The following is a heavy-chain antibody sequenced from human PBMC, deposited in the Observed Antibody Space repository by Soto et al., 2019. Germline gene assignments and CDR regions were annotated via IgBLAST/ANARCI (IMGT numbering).Heavy chain of an antibody. J-gene: IGHJ6*02. CDR3: ARDLYSSSSGEADYYGMDV. CDR2: INPNSGGT. Sequence: QVQLVQSGAEVKKPGASVKVSCKASGYTFTGYYMHWVRQAPGQGLEWMGWINPNSGGTNYAQKFQGWVTMTRDTSTTTAYMELSRLRSDDTAVYYCARDLYSSSSGEADYYGMDVWGQGTTVTVSS. D-gene: IGHD6-6*01. V-gene: IGHV1-2*04. CDR1: GYTFTGYY.